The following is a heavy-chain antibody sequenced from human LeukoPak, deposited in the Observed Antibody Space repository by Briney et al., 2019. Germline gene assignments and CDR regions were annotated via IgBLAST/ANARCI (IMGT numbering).Heavy chain of an antibody. CDR1: GGSFSGYY. CDR3: GEWYFDWFDACDI. CDR2: INHSGST. J-gene: IGHJ3*02. Sequence: SETLSLTCAVYGGSFSGYYWSWMRPPPRKGLEWMGEINHSGSTNYKPSLKRRATISVDTSKKQFSLKLSSLAAADTGVYYWGEWYFDWFDACDIWGQGTMVTVSS. D-gene: IGHD3-9*01. V-gene: IGHV4-34*01.